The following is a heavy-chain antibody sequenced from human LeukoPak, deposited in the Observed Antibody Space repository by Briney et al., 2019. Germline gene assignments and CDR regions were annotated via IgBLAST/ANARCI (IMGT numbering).Heavy chain of an antibody. D-gene: IGHD5-18*01. CDR3: ARRRGYSYGDAFDI. Sequence: ASVKVSCKASGYTFTSYGISWVRQAPGQGLEWMGWISAYNGNTNYAQKLQGRVTMTTDTSTSTAYTELRSLRSDDTAVYYCARRRGYSYGDAFDIWGQGTMVTVSS. CDR2: ISAYNGNT. V-gene: IGHV1-18*01. CDR1: GYTFTSYG. J-gene: IGHJ3*02.